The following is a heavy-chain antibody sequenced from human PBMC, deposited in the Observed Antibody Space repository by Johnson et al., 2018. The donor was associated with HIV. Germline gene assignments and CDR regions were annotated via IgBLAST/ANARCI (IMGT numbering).Heavy chain of an antibody. D-gene: IGHD6-6*01. V-gene: IGHV3-52*01. CDR2: IKCDGSEK. Sequence: VQLVESGGGLVQPGGSLRLSCAASGFTFSSSWMHWVCQAPEKGLELVADIKCDGSEKYYVDSVKGRLTISRDNAKNSFYMQVNSLRAEDTAVYYCARVGEISSSLGAFDIWGQGTMVTVSS. CDR3: ARVGEISSSLGAFDI. CDR1: GFTFSSSW. J-gene: IGHJ3*02.